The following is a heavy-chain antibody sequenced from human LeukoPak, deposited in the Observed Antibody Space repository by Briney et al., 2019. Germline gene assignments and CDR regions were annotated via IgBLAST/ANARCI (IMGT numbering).Heavy chain of an antibody. CDR1: GFTFSSYA. D-gene: IGHD3-16*02. V-gene: IGHV3-23*01. J-gene: IGHJ4*02. Sequence: GGSLRLSCAASGFTFSSYAMSWVRQAPGKGLEWVSAISGSGGSTYYADSVKGRFTISRDNYKKTLYLQMNSLRAEDTAVYYCKDLGELSLRFDYWGQGTLVTVSS. CDR3: KDLGELSLRFDY. CDR2: ISGSGGST.